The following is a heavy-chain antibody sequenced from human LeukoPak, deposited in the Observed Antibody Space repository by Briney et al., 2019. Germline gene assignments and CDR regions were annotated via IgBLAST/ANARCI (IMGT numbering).Heavy chain of an antibody. J-gene: IGHJ4*02. D-gene: IGHD2-2*01. CDR2: INPSGGST. Sequence: ASVKVSCKASGYSFTSYYMHWVRQAPGQGLEWMGIINPSGGSTSYAQKFQGRVTMTRDTSTSTVYMELSSLRSEDTAVYYCARVSCSSTSCYQRYFDYWGQGTLVTVSP. CDR3: ARVSCSSTSCYQRYFDY. CDR1: GYSFTSYY. V-gene: IGHV1-46*01.